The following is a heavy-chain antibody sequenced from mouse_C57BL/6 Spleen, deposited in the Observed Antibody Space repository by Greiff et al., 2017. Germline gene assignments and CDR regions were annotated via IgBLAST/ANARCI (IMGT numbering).Heavy chain of an antibody. CDR2: IDPSDSYT. V-gene: IGHV1-50*01. CDR3: ARSSIYYGKGWCAD. CDR1: GYTFTSYW. Sequence: QVQLQQPGAELVKPGASVKLSCKASGYTFTSYWMQWVKQRPGQGLEWIGEIDPSDSYTNYNQKFTGKATLTVDTSSSPAYMQLSSLTSEDSAVYYCARSSIYYGKGWCADWGQGTLVTVSA. D-gene: IGHD2-1*01. J-gene: IGHJ3*01.